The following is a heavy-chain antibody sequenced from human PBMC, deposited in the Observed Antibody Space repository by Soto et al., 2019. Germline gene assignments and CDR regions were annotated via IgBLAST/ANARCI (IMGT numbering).Heavy chain of an antibody. CDR1: GFTFSSYD. V-gene: IGHV3-13*01. J-gene: IGHJ6*02. CDR2: IGTAGDT. D-gene: IGHD1-1*01. Sequence: EVQLVESGGGLVQPGGSLRLSCAASGFTFSSYDMHWVRQATGKGLEWVSAIGTAGDTYYPGSVKGRFTISRENAKNSLYLQMNSLRAEDTAVYYCAKSGSDWNEYYYYGMDVWGQGTTVTVSS. CDR3: AKSGSDWNEYYYYGMDV.